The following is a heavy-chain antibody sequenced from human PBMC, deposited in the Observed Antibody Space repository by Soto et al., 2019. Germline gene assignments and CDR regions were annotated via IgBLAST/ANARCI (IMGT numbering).Heavy chain of an antibody. CDR3: ARDLDGSGSYYTNY. CDR1: GYTFSSIG. J-gene: IGHJ4*02. V-gene: IGHV1-18*01. D-gene: IGHD3-10*01. CDR2: ISPYKGNT. Sequence: ASVKVSCKISGYTFSSIGISWVRQAPGQGLEWVGWISPYKGNTYYAQRLQGRVTMTTDTSTSTAYLELRSLRSDDTAVYFCARDLDGSGSYYTNYWGQGTLVTVSS.